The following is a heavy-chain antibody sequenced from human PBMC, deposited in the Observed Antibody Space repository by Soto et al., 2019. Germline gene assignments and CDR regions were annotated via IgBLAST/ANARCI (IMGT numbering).Heavy chain of an antibody. CDR1: GFTFDDYT. CDR2: ISWDGGST. D-gene: IGHD6-13*01. CDR3: IAAAGTYFDY. V-gene: IGHV3-43*01. Sequence: EVQLVESGGVVVQPGGSLRLSCAASGFTFDDYTMHWVRQAPGKGLEWVSLISWDGGSTYYADSVKGRFTISRDNSKNSLYLQMNSLRTEDTALYYCIAAAGTYFDYWGQGTLVTVSS. J-gene: IGHJ4*02.